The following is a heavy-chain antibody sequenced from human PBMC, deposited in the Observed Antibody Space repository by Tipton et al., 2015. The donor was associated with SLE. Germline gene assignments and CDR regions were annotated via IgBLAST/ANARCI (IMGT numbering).Heavy chain of an antibody. CDR2: IKSSGSPV. CDR1: GFTFSHFW. CDR3: ARGLLPYAGSSRGAFRY. V-gene: IGHV3-11*01. D-gene: IGHD2-15*01. J-gene: IGHJ4*02. Sequence: SLRLSCATSGFTFSHFWMSWIRQAPGKGLEWISYIKSSGSPVEYGDSVKGRFTISRDNAKNSLYLQMNSLRAEDTAVYYCARGLLPYAGSSRGAFRYWGQGILVTDSS.